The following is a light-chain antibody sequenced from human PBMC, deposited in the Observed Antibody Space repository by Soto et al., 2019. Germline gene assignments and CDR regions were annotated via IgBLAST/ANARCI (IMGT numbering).Light chain of an antibody. CDR2: DVS. CDR3: SSYTTSVILV. J-gene: IGLJ1*01. CDR1: SSDVGGYNY. V-gene: IGLV2-14*03. Sequence: QAVVTQPASVSGSPGQSITISCTGSSSDVGGYNYVSWYQQHTGKAPKLIIYDVSVRPSGISSRFSGSKSGNSASLTISGLRADDEAEYYCSSYTTSVILVFGTGTKLTVL.